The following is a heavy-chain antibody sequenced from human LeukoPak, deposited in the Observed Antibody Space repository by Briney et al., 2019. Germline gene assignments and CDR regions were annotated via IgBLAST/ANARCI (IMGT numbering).Heavy chain of an antibody. CDR3: ARESYSGSYDYYYYYMDV. J-gene: IGHJ6*03. D-gene: IGHD1-26*01. V-gene: IGHV4-4*07. CDR2: IYTSGST. CDR1: GGSISSYY. Sequence: SETLSLTCTVSGGSISSYYWSWIRQPAGKGLEWIGRIYTSGSTNCNPSLKSRVTISVDTSKNQFSLKLSSVTAADTAVYYCARESYSGSYDYYYYYMDVWGKGTTVTISS.